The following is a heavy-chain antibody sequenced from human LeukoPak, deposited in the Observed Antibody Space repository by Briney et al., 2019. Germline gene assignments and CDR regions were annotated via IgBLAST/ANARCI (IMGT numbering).Heavy chain of an antibody. V-gene: IGHV3-23*01. CDR1: GFTFSSYA. J-gene: IGHJ4*02. D-gene: IGHD4-11*01. CDR2: ISGSGGST. Sequence: GGSLRLSCAASGFTFSSYAMSWVRQAPGKGLEWVSAISGSGGSTYYADSVKGRFTISRDNSKNTLYLQMNSLRAEDKAVYYCAKVVSRADYLFWMQFYFDYWGQGTLVTVSS. CDR3: AKVVSRADYLFWMQFYFDY.